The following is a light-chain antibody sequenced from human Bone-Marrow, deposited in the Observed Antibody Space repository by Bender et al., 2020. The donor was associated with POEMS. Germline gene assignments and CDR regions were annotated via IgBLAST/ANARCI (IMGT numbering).Light chain of an antibody. V-gene: IGLV3-1*01. CDR3: QAWETYSVI. J-gene: IGLJ2*01. CDR1: DLGDKY. CDR2: QDT. Sequence: SYEVTQPPSVSVSPGQTASITCSGDDLGDKYVAWYQQKPGQSPVLVIYQDTKRPLGIPERFSGSNSGNTATLTISGTQAMDEADYYCQAWETYSVIFGGGTKLTVL.